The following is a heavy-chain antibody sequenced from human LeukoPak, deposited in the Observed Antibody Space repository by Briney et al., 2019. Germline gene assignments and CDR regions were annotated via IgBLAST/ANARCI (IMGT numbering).Heavy chain of an antibody. CDR2: VSQSGGA. CDR1: GGSFSGYH. V-gene: IGHV4-34*01. J-gene: IGHJ3*02. CDR3: AGSYGGNAVGPFDI. Sequence: SDTLSLTCAVSGGSFSGYHCSWIRQTPGKGLEWIGEVSQSGGASYNPSLRSRVTISVETSKNHFSLKLGSVTAADTAMYYCAGSYGGNAVGPFDIWGQGTMVTVSS. D-gene: IGHD4-23*01.